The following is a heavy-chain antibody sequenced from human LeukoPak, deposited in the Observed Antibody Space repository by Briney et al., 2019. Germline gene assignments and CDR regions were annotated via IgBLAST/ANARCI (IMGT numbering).Heavy chain of an antibody. V-gene: IGHV3-30-3*01. CDR1: GFTFSSYA. Sequence: QPGRSLRLSCAASGFTFSSYAMHWVRQAPGKGLEWVAVISYDGSNKYYADSVKGRFTTSRDNSKNTLYLQMNSLRAEDTAVYYCAREERQQLVRGLPFCDYWGQGTLVIVSS. J-gene: IGHJ4*02. CDR2: ISYDGSNK. CDR3: AREERQQLVRGLPFCDY. D-gene: IGHD6-13*01.